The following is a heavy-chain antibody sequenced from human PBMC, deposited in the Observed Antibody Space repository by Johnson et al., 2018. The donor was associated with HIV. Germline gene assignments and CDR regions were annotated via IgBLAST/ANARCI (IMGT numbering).Heavy chain of an antibody. J-gene: IGHJ3*02. Sequence: VQLVESGGSVVRPGGSLRLSCTTSGFTFDDYAMSWVRQAPGKGLEWVSAISGSGGSTYYADSVKGRFTISIDNSKNTLYLQMNSLRAEDTAVYYCARACRDGYTCDAFDIGGQGTMVTVSS. CDR1: GFTFDDYA. CDR3: ARACRDGYTCDAFDI. V-gene: IGHV3-23*04. D-gene: IGHD5-24*01. CDR2: ISGSGGST.